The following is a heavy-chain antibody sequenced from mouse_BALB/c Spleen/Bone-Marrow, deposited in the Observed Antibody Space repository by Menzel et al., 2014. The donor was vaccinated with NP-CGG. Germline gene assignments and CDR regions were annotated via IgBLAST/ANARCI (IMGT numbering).Heavy chain of an antibody. D-gene: IGHD4-1*01. J-gene: IGHJ2*01. CDR2: INPYNGDT. CDR1: GYSFTGYF. CDR3: ARRERTGMNY. Sequence: EVQVVESGPELVKPGASVKISCKASGYSFTGYFMNWVKQSHGKSLEWIGRINPYNGDTFNNQKFKDKATLTVDKSSSTAYMQLSSPTSEDSAVYYCARRERTGMNYWGQGTTLTVSS. V-gene: IGHV1-20*01.